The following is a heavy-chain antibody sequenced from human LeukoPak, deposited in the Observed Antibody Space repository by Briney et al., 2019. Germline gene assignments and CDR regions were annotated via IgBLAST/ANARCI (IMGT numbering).Heavy chain of an antibody. CDR1: GGSISSYY. J-gene: IGHJ3*02. D-gene: IGHD2-15*01. CDR3: ARRRVVVASTDGASGAFDI. Sequence: SETLSLTCTVSGGSISSYYWSWIRQPPGKGLEWIGYIYYSGSTYYNPSLRSRVTISVDTSKNQFSLRLSSVTAADTAVYFCARRRVVVASTDGASGAFDIWGQGTMVTVSS. CDR2: IYYSGST. V-gene: IGHV4-59*06.